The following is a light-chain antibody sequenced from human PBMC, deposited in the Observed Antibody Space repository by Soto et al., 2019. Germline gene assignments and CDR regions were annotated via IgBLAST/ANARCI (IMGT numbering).Light chain of an antibody. V-gene: IGKV3-20*01. J-gene: IGKJ4*01. CDR2: GAS. CDR1: QSVSSSY. Sequence: EIVLTQSPGTLSLSPGERATLSCRASQSVSSSYLAWYQQKPGQAPRLFIYGASSRATGIPDRFSGSGSGTAFTLTISRLEPEDFAVYYCQQYGSFPLTFGGGTTLEIK. CDR3: QQYGSFPLT.